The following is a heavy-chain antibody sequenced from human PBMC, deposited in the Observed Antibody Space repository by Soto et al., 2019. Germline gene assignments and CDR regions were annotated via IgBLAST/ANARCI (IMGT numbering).Heavy chain of an antibody. CDR2: IDPSDSYT. V-gene: IGHV5-10-1*01. CDR3: ARSFIGSIAVDAFDI. D-gene: IGHD6-19*01. Sequence: GESLKISCKGSGYSFTSYWISWVRQMPGKGLEWMGRIDPSDSYTNYSPSFQGHVTISADKSISTAYLQWSSLKASDTAMYYCARSFIGSIAVDAFDIWGQGTMVTVSS. CDR1: GYSFTSYW. J-gene: IGHJ3*02.